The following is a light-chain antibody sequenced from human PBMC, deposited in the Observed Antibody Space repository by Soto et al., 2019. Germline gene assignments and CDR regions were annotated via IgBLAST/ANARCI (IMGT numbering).Light chain of an antibody. CDR3: QQYNNWPQT. CDR2: DAS. CDR1: QSLRSS. V-gene: IGKV3-15*01. J-gene: IGKJ1*01. Sequence: ETMLTQSPYTLSVSLWERSTHSFRASQSLRSSLAWYQQKPGQAPRLLIYDASTRATGIPARFSGSGSGTDFTLTISGLQSEDFAVYYCQQYNNWPQTFGQGTKVDIK.